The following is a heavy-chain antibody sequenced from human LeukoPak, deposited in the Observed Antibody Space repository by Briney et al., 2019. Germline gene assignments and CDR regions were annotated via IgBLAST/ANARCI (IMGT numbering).Heavy chain of an antibody. CDR3: ARAASSSWPDY. Sequence: PGGSPRLSCAASGFTFSSYAMSWVRQAPGKGLEWVSAISGVGTYYADSVKGRFTISRDNAKNSLYLQMNSLRAEDTAVYYCARAASSSWPDYWGQGTLVTVSS. CDR2: ISGVGT. J-gene: IGHJ4*02. V-gene: IGHV3-23*01. D-gene: IGHD6-13*01. CDR1: GFTFSSYA.